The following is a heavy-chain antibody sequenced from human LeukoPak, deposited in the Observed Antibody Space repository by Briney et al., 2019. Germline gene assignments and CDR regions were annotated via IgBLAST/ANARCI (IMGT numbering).Heavy chain of an antibody. CDR3: ARGGHASGWYGDFDY. D-gene: IGHD6-19*01. CDR1: GYTFNGYY. V-gene: IGHV1-2*02. CDR2: INPNSGVT. J-gene: IGHJ4*02. Sequence: ASVKVSCKASGYTFNGYYIHRGRQAPGQGLEWMGWINPNSGVTNYEQKFQGRVTMARVTSISTAYMELSSLRSDDTAVYDCARGGHASGWYGDFDYWGQGTLVTVFS.